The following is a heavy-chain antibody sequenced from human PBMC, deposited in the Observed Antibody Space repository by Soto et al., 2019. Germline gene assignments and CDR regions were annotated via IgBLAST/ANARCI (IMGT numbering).Heavy chain of an antibody. D-gene: IGHD5-12*01. CDR1: GFTFSTYA. J-gene: IGHJ4*02. V-gene: IGHV3-23*01. CDR2: ISGGSGST. Sequence: EVQMLESGGGLVQPGGSLRLSCAASGFTFSTYAMTWVRQAPGRGLEWVSIISGGSGSTYYADSVRGRFTISRDNSKNTLDLQMSRLRAEDTAIYFCATASTAGYSNLMFEHWGQGALVTVSS. CDR3: ATASTAGYSNLMFEH.